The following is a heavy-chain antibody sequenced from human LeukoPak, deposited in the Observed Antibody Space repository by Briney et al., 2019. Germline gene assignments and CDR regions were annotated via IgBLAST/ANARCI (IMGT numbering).Heavy chain of an antibody. CDR3: ARGVRGSSSWYYFDY. D-gene: IGHD6-13*01. J-gene: IGHJ4*02. Sequence: GGSLRLSCAASGFTFSNYNMNWVRQAPGKGLEWVSYISISTSSIYYADSVKGRFTISRDNAKNSLYLQMNSLRAEDTAVYYCARGVRGSSSWYYFDYWGQGTLVTVSS. CDR2: ISISTSSI. V-gene: IGHV3-48*01. CDR1: GFTFSNYN.